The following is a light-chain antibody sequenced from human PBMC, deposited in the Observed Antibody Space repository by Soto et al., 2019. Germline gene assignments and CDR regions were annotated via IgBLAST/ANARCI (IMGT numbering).Light chain of an antibody. CDR3: QKYNSAPHT. CDR1: QGIRNY. V-gene: IGKV1-27*01. CDR2: SAS. J-gene: IGKJ3*01. Sequence: DIQMTQSPSSLSASVGDRVTITCWASQGIRNYLAWYQQKPGKVPKLLIYSASTLQLGVPSRFSGSGSGTDFTLTISRLQPEDVATYYCQKYNSAPHTFGPGTKVDIK.